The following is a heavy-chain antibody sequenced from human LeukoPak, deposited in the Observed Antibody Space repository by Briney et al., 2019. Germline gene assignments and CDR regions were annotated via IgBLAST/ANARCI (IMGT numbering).Heavy chain of an antibody. V-gene: IGHV1-46*01. D-gene: IGHD2-2*01. CDR2: INPSGGST. CDR3: AREGGCSSTSCSGWFDP. CDR1: GYTFTSYY. J-gene: IGHJ5*02. Sequence: ASVKVSCKASGYTFTSYYMHWVRQAPGQGLEWMGIINPSGGSTSYARKFQGRVTMTRDTSTSTVYMELSSLRSEDTAVYYCAREGGCSSTSCSGWFDPWGQGTLVTVSS.